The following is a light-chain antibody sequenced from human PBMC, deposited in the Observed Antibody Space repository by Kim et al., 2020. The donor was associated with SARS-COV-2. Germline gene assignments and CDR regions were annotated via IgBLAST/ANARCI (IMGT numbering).Light chain of an antibody. J-gene: IGLJ3*02. CDR3: SSFAGSNNL. CDR2: EVN. CDR1: SSDVGGYNY. Sequence: QSALTQPPSASGSPGQSVTISCTGTSSDVGGYNYVSWYQHHPGKAPNLMIYEVNKRPSGVPDRFSGSKSGNTASLTVSGLQAEDEADYYCSSFAGSNNLFGGGTRLTVL. V-gene: IGLV2-8*01.